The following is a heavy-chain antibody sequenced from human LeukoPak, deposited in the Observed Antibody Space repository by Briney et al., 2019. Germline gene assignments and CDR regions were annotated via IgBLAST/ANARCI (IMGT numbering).Heavy chain of an antibody. Sequence: SETLSLTCAVYGGSFSGYYWSWIRQPPGKGLEWIGEINHSGSTNYNPSLKSRVTISVDTSKNLFSLKLSSVTAADAAVYYCAIRVVVLRDFDYWGQGTLVTVSS. CDR2: INHSGST. V-gene: IGHV4-34*01. CDR1: GGSFSGYY. CDR3: AIRVVVLRDFDY. D-gene: IGHD3-22*01. J-gene: IGHJ4*02.